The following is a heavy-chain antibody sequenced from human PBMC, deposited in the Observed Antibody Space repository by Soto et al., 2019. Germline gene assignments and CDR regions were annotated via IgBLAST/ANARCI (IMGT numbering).Heavy chain of an antibody. V-gene: IGHV3-11*06. D-gene: IGHD2-2*01. Sequence: PGGSLRLSCAASGFTFSDYYMSWIRQAPGKGLEWVSYISSRNDYTKYADSVKGRFTISRDNAKNSLSLQMNSLTAEDTAVYYCARLYCSSPSCYSVSAFDIRGQGTMVTV. J-gene: IGHJ3*02. CDR3: ARLYCSSPSCYSVSAFDI. CDR2: ISSRNDYT. CDR1: GFTFSDYY.